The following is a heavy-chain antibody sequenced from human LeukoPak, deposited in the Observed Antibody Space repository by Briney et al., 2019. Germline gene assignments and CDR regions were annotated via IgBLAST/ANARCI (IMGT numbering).Heavy chain of an antibody. V-gene: IGHV3-23*01. CDR3: AKDKKVMQLTNY. Sequence: PGGSLRLSCAASGFTFSSYAMSWVRQAPGKGLEWVSAIRGTSGGTYYPDSVKGRFTIPRDNSKNTLYLQMNSLRAEDTAVYYCAKDKKVMQLTNYWGQGTLVTVSS. D-gene: IGHD4/OR15-4a*01. J-gene: IGHJ4*02. CDR1: GFTFSSYA. CDR2: IRGTSGGT.